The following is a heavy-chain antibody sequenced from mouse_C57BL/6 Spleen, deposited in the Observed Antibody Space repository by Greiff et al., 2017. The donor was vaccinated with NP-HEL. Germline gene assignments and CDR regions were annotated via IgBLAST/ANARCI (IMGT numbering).Heavy chain of an antibody. CDR1: GYTFTSYG. CDR2: IYPRSGNT. Sequence: QVQLKESGAELARPGASVKLSCKASGYTFTSYGISWVKQRTGQGLEWIGEIYPRSGNTYYNEKFKGKATLTADKSSSTAYMELRSLTSEDSAVYFCARKGDYGYDLYYFDYWGQGTTLTVSS. D-gene: IGHD2-2*01. V-gene: IGHV1-81*01. CDR3: ARKGDYGYDLYYFDY. J-gene: IGHJ2*01.